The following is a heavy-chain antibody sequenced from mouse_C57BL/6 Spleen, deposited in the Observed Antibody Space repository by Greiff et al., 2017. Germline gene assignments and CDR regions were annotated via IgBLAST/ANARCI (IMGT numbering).Heavy chain of an antibody. V-gene: IGHV1-53*01. CDR2: INPSIGGT. D-gene: IGHD2-4*01. J-gene: IGHJ2*01. CDR1: GYTFTSYW. Sequence: QVQLQQPGTELVKPGASVKLSCKASGYTFTSYWMHWVKQRPGQGLEWIGNINPSIGGTNYNEKFKSKATLAVDKFSSTAYVQLSSLTSEESAVYYCARWGYDYDATACGDWGQGGTLTVSS. CDR3: ARWGYDYDATACGD.